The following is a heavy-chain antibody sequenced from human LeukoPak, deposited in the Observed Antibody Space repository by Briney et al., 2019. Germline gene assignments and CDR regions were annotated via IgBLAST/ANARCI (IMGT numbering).Heavy chain of an antibody. CDR3: ARESVEYYDFWSGYYTALDY. CDR2: INPSGGST. Sequence: ASVKVSCKASGYTFTSYYMHWVRQAPGQGLEWMGIINPSGGSTSYAQKFQGRVTMTRDMSTSTVYMELSSLRSDDTAVYYCARESVEYYDFWSGYYTALDYWGQGTLVTVSS. D-gene: IGHD3-3*01. CDR1: GYTFTSYY. J-gene: IGHJ4*02. V-gene: IGHV1-46*01.